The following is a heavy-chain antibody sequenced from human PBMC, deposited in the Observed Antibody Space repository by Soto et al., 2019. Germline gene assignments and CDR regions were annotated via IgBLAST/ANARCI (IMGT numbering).Heavy chain of an antibody. D-gene: IGHD6-6*01. Sequence: QVQLVESGGGVGQPGRSLRLSCAASGFTFSSYGMHWVRQAPGKGLEWVAVIWYDGSNKYYADSVKGRFTISRDNSKNTLYLQMNSLRAEDTAVYYCARDKAARRRGYGMDVWGQGTTVTVSS. CDR3: ARDKAARRRGYGMDV. CDR1: GFTFSSYG. V-gene: IGHV3-33*01. CDR2: IWYDGSNK. J-gene: IGHJ6*02.